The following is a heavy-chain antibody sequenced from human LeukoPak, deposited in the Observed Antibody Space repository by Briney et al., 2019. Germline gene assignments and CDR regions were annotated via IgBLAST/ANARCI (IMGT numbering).Heavy chain of an antibody. Sequence: GESLRLSCAASGFTFSSYWMSWVRHAPGKGLEWVANIKQDGSEKYYVHSLKGRFTISRDNAKNSLYLQMNSLSAEDTAVYYCARDSSDYGDGYYYGMDVWGQGTTVTVSS. D-gene: IGHD4-17*01. V-gene: IGHV3-7*01. CDR3: ARDSSDYGDGYYYGMDV. CDR2: IKQDGSEK. J-gene: IGHJ6*02. CDR1: GFTFSSYW.